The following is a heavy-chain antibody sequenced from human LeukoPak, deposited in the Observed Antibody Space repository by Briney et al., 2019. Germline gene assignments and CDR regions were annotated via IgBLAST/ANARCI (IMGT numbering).Heavy chain of an antibody. CDR2: IYYSGST. J-gene: IGHJ6*02. V-gene: IGHV4-39*02. CDR1: GGSTSSISSNNYP. D-gene: IGHD4-23*01. CDR3: AREMGVVTAHGIDV. Sequence: SETLSLTCIVSGGSTSSISSNNYPWGWIRQPPGKGLERIGSIYYSGSTYYNPSLKSRVTISVDTSKNQFSLKLSSVTAADTALYYCAREMGVVTAHGIDVWGQGTTVTVSS.